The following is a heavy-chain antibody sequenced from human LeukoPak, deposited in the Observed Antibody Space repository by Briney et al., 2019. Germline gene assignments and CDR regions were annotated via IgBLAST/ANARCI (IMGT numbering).Heavy chain of an antibody. CDR1: GGSFSGYY. CDR3: ARGRRTNYDILTGYQSALDY. J-gene: IGHJ4*02. Sequence: SETLSLTCAVYGGSFSGYYWSWIRQPPGKGLEWIGEINHSGSTNYNPSLKSRVTISVDTSKNQFSLMLSSVTAADTAVYYCARGRRTNYDILTGYQSALDYWGQGTLVTVSS. V-gene: IGHV4-34*01. CDR2: INHSGST. D-gene: IGHD3-9*01.